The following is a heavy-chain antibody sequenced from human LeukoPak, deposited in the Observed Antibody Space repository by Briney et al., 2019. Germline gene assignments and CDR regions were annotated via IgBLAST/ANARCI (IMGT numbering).Heavy chain of an antibody. Sequence: GGSLRLSCAASGFTFSNYDMHWVRQAPGKGLEWVAVIWFDGSNKFYADSVKGRFTISRDNSKNTLYLQMNSLRAEDTAVYYCARSDYGTSGNYDYWGPGTLVTVSS. CDR2: IWFDGSNK. D-gene: IGHD4/OR15-4a*01. CDR3: ARSDYGTSGNYDY. CDR1: GFTFSNYD. J-gene: IGHJ4*02. V-gene: IGHV3-33*01.